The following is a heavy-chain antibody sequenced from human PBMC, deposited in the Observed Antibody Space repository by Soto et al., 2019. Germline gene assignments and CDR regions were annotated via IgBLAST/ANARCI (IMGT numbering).Heavy chain of an antibody. CDR1: GGSISSGGYY. CDR2: IYYSGST. J-gene: IGHJ6*02. CDR3: ATTLFCGGDCSYGMDV. V-gene: IGHV4-31*03. Sequence: SETLSLTCTVSGGSISSGGYYWSWIRQHPGKGLEWIGYIYYSGSTYYNPSLKSRVTISVDTSKNQFSLKLSSVTAADTAVYYCATTLFCGGDCSYGMDVWGQGTTVTVS. D-gene: IGHD2-21*02.